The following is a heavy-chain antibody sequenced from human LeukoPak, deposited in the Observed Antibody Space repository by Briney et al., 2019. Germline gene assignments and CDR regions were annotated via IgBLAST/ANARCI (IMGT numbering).Heavy chain of an antibody. CDR2: ISSSSSYI. Sequence: GGSLRLSCAASGFTFSSYSMNWVRQAPGKGLEWVSSISSSSSYIYYADSVKGRFTISRDNAKNSLYLQMSSLRAEDTAVYYCASEPRGYSYGYYWGQGTLVTVSS. D-gene: IGHD5-18*01. CDR1: GFTFSSYS. J-gene: IGHJ4*02. V-gene: IGHV3-21*01. CDR3: ASEPRGYSYGYY.